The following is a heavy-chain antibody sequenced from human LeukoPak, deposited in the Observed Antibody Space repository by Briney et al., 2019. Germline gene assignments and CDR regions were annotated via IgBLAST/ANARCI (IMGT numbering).Heavy chain of an antibody. CDR3: AKDTGERLGILTGYYKSRKSYFDY. V-gene: IGHV3-53*05. CDR2: IYSAGNT. J-gene: IGHJ4*02. Sequence: GGSLRLSCTVSGFTVSSNSMSWVRQAPGKGLEWVSFIYSAGNTHYSDSVKGRFTISIDNSKNTLYLQMNSLRAEDTAVYYCAKDTGERLGILTGYYKSRKSYFDYWGQGTLVTVSS. CDR1: GFTVSSNS. D-gene: IGHD3-9*01.